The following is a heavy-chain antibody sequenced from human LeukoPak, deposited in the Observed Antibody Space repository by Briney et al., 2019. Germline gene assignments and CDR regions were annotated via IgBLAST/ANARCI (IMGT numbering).Heavy chain of an antibody. CDR2: IYYSGRT. Sequence: PSETLSLTCTVSGGSISSYYWSWIRQPPGKGLGWIGYIYYSGRTNYNPSLKSRVTISVDTSKNQFSLKLSSVTAADTAVYYCAREFGAAGNGGYWGQGTLVTVSS. V-gene: IGHV4-59*01. CDR3: AREFGAAGNGGY. CDR1: GGSISSYY. D-gene: IGHD6-13*01. J-gene: IGHJ4*02.